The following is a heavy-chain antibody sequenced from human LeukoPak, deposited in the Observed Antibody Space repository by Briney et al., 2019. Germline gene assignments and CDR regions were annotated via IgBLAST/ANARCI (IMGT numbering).Heavy chain of an antibody. D-gene: IGHD3-16*01. Sequence: GASVKVSCKAPGYTFSRYGMHWVRQAPGQRLEWMGWINAGNENTKYSQKFQGRVSITRDTSASTAYMELSSLTSEDTAVYYCARDLYGDYFDYWGQGTLVTVSS. V-gene: IGHV1-3*01. J-gene: IGHJ4*02. CDR2: INAGNENT. CDR1: GYTFSRYG. CDR3: ARDLYGDYFDY.